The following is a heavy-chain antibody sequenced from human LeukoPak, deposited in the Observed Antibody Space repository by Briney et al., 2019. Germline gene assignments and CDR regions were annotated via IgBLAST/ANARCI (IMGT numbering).Heavy chain of an antibody. D-gene: IGHD2-2*03. V-gene: IGHV1-46*01. CDR2: INPSGGST. J-gene: IGHJ5*02. CDR3: AREASGDCSSTSCFDP. CDR1: GYTFTSYY. Sequence: ASVKASCKASGYTFTSYYMHWVRQAPGQGLEWMGIINPSGGSTSYAQKFQGRVTMTRDTSTSTVYMELSSLRSEDTAVYYCAREASGDCSSTSCFDPWGQGTLVTVSS.